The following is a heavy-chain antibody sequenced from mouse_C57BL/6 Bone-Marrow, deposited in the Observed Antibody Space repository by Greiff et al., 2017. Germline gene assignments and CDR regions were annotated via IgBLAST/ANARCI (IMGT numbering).Heavy chain of an antibody. D-gene: IGHD1-1*01. CDR2: IHPNSGST. Sequence: VQLQQSGAELVKPGASVKLSCKASGYTFTSYWMHWVKQRPGQGLEWIGMIHPNSGSTNYNEKFKSKATLTVDKSSSTAYMQLSSLTSEDSAVYYCASPITTVVATKGYWGQGTTLTVSS. J-gene: IGHJ2*01. CDR3: ASPITTVVATKGY. V-gene: IGHV1-64*01. CDR1: GYTFTSYW.